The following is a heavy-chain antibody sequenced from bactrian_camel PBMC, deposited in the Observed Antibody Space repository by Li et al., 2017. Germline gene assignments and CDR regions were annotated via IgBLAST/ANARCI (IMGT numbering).Heavy chain of an antibody. Sequence: QLVESGGGLVQPGGSLTLSCAASGYTYSINCVGWFRQAPGKGLEWVSAIEPGGIGTYYMDVVKGRFTISRDNANDTLYLQMNSLKPEDTAMYYCTASVGDSLGQGTQVTVS. CDR1: GYTYSINC. D-gene: IGHD3*01. V-gene: IGHV3S28*01. J-gene: IGHJ4*01. CDR2: IEPGGIGT.